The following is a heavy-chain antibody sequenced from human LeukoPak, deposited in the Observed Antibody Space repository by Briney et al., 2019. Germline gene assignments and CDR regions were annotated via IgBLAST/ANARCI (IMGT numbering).Heavy chain of an antibody. J-gene: IGHJ4*02. CDR1: GFTFSSYG. CDR3: ARTLTSSGYRFFDY. V-gene: IGHV3-30*02. Sequence: QPGGSLRLSCAASGFTFSSYGMHWVRQAPGKGLEWVAFIRYDGSNKYYADSVKGRFTISRDNSKNTLYLQMNSLRAEDTAVYYCARTLTSSGYRFFDYWGQGTLVTVSS. D-gene: IGHD3-22*01. CDR2: IRYDGSNK.